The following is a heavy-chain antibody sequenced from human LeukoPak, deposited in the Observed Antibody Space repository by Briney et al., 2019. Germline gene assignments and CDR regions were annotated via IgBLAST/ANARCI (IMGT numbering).Heavy chain of an antibody. J-gene: IGHJ4*02. CDR2: ISGSGGST. V-gene: IGHV3-23*01. CDR3: AKDRRGAVAGDSLDY. D-gene: IGHD6-19*01. CDR1: GFTFSTYA. Sequence: GGSLRLSCAASGFTFSTYAMSWVRQAPGKGLEWVSAISGSGGSTYYADSVKGRFTISRDNSKNTLYLQMNSLRAEDTAVYYCAKDRRGAVAGDSLDYWGQGTLVTVSS.